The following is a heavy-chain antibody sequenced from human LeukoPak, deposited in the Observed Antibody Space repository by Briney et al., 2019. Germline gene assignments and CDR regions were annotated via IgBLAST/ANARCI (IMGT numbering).Heavy chain of an antibody. V-gene: IGHV1-2*02. CDR2: INPNSGGT. J-gene: IGHJ4*02. D-gene: IGHD1-26*01. CDR3: ARDLSPKVGATHH. Sequence: ASVKVSCKASGYTFTGYYMHWVRQAPGQGLECMGWINPNSGGTNYAQKFQGRVTMTRDTSISTAYMELTRLRSDDTAVYYCARDLSPKVGATHHWGQGTLVTVSS. CDR1: GYTFTGYY.